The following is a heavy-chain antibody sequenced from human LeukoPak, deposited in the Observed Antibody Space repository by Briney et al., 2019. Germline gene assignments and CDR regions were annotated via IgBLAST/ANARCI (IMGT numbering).Heavy chain of an antibody. V-gene: IGHV1-18*01. Sequence: AASVKVSCKASGYTFTSYGISWVRQAPGQGLEWMGWISAYNGNTNYAQKLQGRVTMTTDTSTSTAYMELRSLRSDDTAVYYCARGYRAVGCGGDCYSDHDAFDIWGQGTMVTVSS. D-gene: IGHD2-21*01. CDR1: GYTFTSYG. J-gene: IGHJ3*02. CDR3: ARGYRAVGCGGDCYSDHDAFDI. CDR2: ISAYNGNT.